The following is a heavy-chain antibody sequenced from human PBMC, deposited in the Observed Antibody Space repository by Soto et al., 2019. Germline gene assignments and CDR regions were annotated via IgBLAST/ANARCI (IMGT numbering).Heavy chain of an antibody. CDR1: GYTFTSYG. Sequence: ASWKVSCKASGYTFTSYGISWVRQAPGQGLEWMGWISAYNGNTNYAQKLQGRVTMTTDTSTSTAYMELRSLRSDDTAVYYCARGIVVTVTPNWFDPWGQGTLVTVSS. CDR2: ISAYNGNT. V-gene: IGHV1-18*01. D-gene: IGHD4-17*01. CDR3: ARGIVVTVTPNWFDP. J-gene: IGHJ5*02.